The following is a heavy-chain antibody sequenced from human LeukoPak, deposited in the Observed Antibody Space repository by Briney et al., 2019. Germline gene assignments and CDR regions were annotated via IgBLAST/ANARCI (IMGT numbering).Heavy chain of an antibody. Sequence: TFSNYAMTWIRQPPGKGLEWIGSIYYSGSTYYNPSLKSRVTISVDTSKNQFSLKLSSVTAADTAVYYCARHESGSSDPYNWFDPWGQGTLVTVSS. CDR1: TFSNYA. CDR3: ARHESGSSDPYNWFDP. D-gene: IGHD6-6*01. V-gene: IGHV4-39*01. J-gene: IGHJ5*02. CDR2: IYYSGST.